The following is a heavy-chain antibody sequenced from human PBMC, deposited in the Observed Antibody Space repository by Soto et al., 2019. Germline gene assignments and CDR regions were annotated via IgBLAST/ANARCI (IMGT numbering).Heavy chain of an antibody. J-gene: IGHJ6*02. CDR1: GFTFSSYA. Sequence: QVQLVESGGGVVQPGRSLRLSCAASGFTFSSYAXHXXXXXXXXXXXXXXXXXXDGSNKYYADSVKGRFTISRDNSKXTLXXQXXXXRTEDTXXXXXXXXXXXYNWNDFPXYYDGMDVWGQGTTVTVSS. V-gene: IGHV3-30-3*01. CDR3: XXXXXXYNWNDFPXYYDGMDV. D-gene: IGHD1-1*01. CDR2: XXXDGSNK.